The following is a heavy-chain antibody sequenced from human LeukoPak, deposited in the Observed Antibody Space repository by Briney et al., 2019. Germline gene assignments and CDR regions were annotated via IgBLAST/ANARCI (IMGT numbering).Heavy chain of an antibody. CDR3: ARHDTSFDFWSGYLPPNYYYYYMDV. V-gene: IGHV4-4*09. Sequence: SETLSLTCTVPGGSISSYYWSWIRQPPGKGLEWIGYIYTSGSTNYNPSLKSRVTISVDTSKNQFSLKLSSVTAADTAVYCCARHDTSFDFWSGYLPPNYYYYYMDVWGKGTTVTVSS. J-gene: IGHJ6*03. CDR1: GGSISSYY. CDR2: IYTSGST. D-gene: IGHD3-3*01.